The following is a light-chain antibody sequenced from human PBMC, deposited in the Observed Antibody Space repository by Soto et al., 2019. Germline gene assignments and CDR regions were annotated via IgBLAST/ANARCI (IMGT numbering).Light chain of an antibody. CDR1: QSVSSY. V-gene: IGKV3-11*01. J-gene: IGKJ4*01. CDR3: QQRSSWPLLT. CDR2: DAS. Sequence: EIVLTQSPATLSLSPGERVTLSCRASQSVSSYLAWYQQKPGQAPRLLIYDASNRATGIPARFSGSGSGTDFTLTISSLEPEDFAVYYCQQRSSWPLLTFGGGTKVEIE.